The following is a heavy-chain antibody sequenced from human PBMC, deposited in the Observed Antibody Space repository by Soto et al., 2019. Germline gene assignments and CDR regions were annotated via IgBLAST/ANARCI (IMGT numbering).Heavy chain of an antibody. V-gene: IGHV4-34*01. J-gene: IGHJ4*02. CDR1: GGSFSGYY. Sequence: SETLSLTCAVYGGSFSGYYWSWIRQPPGKGLEWIGEINHSGSTNYNPSLKSRVTISVDTSKNQFSLKLSSVTAADTAVYYCARPSGLGYCSSTSCSHFDYWGQGTLVTVSS. CDR3: ARPSGLGYCSSTSCSHFDY. CDR2: INHSGST. D-gene: IGHD2-2*01.